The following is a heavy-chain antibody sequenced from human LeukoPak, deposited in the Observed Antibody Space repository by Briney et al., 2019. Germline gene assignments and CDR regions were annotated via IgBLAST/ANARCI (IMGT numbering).Heavy chain of an antibody. CDR2: IYDSGTT. Sequence: GGSLRLSCAASGFTVSSYYMTWVRQAPGKGLEWVSIIYDSGTTYYADSVKGRFSISRDSSKNTLFLQMNSLRAEDTAAYYCARDHNWHISYNYYYGMDVWGQGTTVTVSS. V-gene: IGHV3-66*01. CDR1: GFTVSSYY. CDR3: ARDHNWHISYNYYYGMDV. J-gene: IGHJ6*02. D-gene: IGHD2-21*01.